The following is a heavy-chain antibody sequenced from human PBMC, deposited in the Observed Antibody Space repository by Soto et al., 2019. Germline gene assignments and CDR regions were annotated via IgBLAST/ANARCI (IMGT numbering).Heavy chain of an antibody. CDR2: IYHSGTT. J-gene: IGHJ5*02. Sequence: QVQLQESGPGLVKPSQTLSLTCTVSGGSISSGGYYWSWIRQHPGKGLEWIGYIYHSGTTYYNPSLKRRVTISVDRAKNQYSLKLTSVPAADTAVYYCARVRGNQLVGWFDPWGQGNLVTVSS. CDR3: ARVRGNQLVGWFDP. V-gene: IGHV4-31*03. CDR1: GGSISSGGYY. D-gene: IGHD2-2*01.